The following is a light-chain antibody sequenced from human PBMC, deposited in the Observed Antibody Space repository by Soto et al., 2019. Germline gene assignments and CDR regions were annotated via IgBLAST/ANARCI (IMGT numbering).Light chain of an antibody. J-gene: IGKJ1*01. CDR2: GAS. CDR3: QQYDSSPRT. CDR1: QSVSSSS. V-gene: IGKV3-20*01. Sequence: EIVLTQSPGTVSLSPGERATLSCRASQSVSSSSLAWYQQKPGQAPRLLISGASSRATGIPDRFSGSGSGTDFTLTISRLEPEAFAVYYCQQYDSSPRTFGQGTKVEIK.